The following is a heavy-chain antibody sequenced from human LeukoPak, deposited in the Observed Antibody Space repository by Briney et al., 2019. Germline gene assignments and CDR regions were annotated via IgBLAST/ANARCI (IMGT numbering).Heavy chain of an antibody. J-gene: IGHJ1*01. Sequence: GGSLRLSCAASGFTFSSFAMDWVRQAPGKGLEWVSAISGSGVNTYYADSVRGRFTISRDNSKTTLFLQMNSLRAEDTAVYYCARGGSTSSSSHFHHWGQGTLVTVSS. V-gene: IGHV3-23*01. CDR3: ARGGSTSSSSHFHH. CDR1: GFTFSSFA. CDR2: ISGSGVNT. D-gene: IGHD6-6*01.